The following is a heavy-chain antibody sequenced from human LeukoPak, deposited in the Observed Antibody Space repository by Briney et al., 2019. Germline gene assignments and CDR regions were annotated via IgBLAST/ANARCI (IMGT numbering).Heavy chain of an antibody. CDR1: GYSFTSYW. CDR3: ARHMESYSSSWYGNYDY. D-gene: IGHD6-13*01. Sequence: GESLRISCKGSGYSFTSYWISWVRQMPGKGLEWMGRIDPSDSYTNYSPSFQGHVTISADKSISTAYLQWSSLKASDTAMYYCARHMESYSSSWYGNYDYWGRGTLVTVSS. CDR2: IDPSDSYT. V-gene: IGHV5-10-1*01. J-gene: IGHJ4*02.